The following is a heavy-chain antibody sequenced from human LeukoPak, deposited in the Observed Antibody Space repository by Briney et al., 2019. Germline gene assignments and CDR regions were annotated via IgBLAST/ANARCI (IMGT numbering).Heavy chain of an antibody. CDR1: GFTFSNAW. V-gene: IGHV3-15*01. CDR3: TTEWYCGGGSCYPDLDY. D-gene: IGHD2-15*01. CDR2: IKSKTDGGTT. J-gene: IGHJ4*02. Sequence: GGSLRLSCAASGFTFSNAWMSWVRQAPGKGLEWVGRIKSKTDGGTTDYAAPVKGRFTISRDDSKNTLYLQMNSLKTEDTAVYYCTTEWYCGGGSCYPDLDYWGQGTLVTVSS.